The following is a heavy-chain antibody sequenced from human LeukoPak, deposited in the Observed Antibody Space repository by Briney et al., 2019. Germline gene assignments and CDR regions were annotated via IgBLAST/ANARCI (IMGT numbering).Heavy chain of an antibody. CDR2: ISWNSGSI. CDR3: AKDISRYYGSGSDY. V-gene: IGHV3-9*01. D-gene: IGHD3-10*01. Sequence: PGGSLRLSCAASGFTFDDYGMSWVRQAPGKGLEWVSGISWNSGSIGYADSVKGRFTISRDNAKNSLYLQMNGLRAEDTALYYCAKDISRYYGSGSDYWGQGTLVTVSS. CDR1: GFTFDDYG. J-gene: IGHJ4*02.